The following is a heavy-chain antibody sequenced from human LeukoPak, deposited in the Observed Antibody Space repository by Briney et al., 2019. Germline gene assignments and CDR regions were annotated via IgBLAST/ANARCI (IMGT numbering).Heavy chain of an antibody. J-gene: IGHJ5*02. CDR1: GGSFSGYY. D-gene: IGHD2-15*01. CDR3: ARGEDIVMVVAATRVKWFDP. CDR2: INHSGST. Sequence: SETLSLTCAAYGGSFSGYYWSWIRQPPGKGLELIGEINHSGSTNYNPSLKSRVTISVDTSKNQFSLKLSSVTAADTAVYYCARGEDIVMVVAATRVKWFDPWGQGTLVTVSS. V-gene: IGHV4-34*01.